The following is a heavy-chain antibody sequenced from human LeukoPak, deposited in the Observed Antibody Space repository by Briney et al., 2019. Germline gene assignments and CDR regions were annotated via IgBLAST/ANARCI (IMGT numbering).Heavy chain of an antibody. D-gene: IGHD2-2*01. CDR1: GYTFLGYY. CDR2: INPNSGGT. Sequence: GASVKVSCKASGYTFLGYYMHWVRQAPGQGLEWMGWINPNSGGTNHAQKFQGRVTMTRDTSISTAYMELSRLNSDDTAVYFCASAVAPAALGYYYGMDVWGQGTTVTVSS. V-gene: IGHV1-2*02. CDR3: ASAVAPAALGYYYGMDV. J-gene: IGHJ6*02.